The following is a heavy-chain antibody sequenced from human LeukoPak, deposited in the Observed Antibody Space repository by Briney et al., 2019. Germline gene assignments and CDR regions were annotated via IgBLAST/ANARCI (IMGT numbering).Heavy chain of an antibody. D-gene: IGHD1-1*01. Sequence: KPSETLSLTCTVSGGSIGTYYWSWIRQPPGKGLEWIGYVYDSGSTNHNPSLKSRVTISVDTSKNQFSLKLSSVTAADTAVYYCARRVYRGTFDSWGQGTLVTVSS. CDR2: VYDSGST. CDR1: GGSIGTYY. V-gene: IGHV4-59*08. J-gene: IGHJ4*02. CDR3: ARRVYRGTFDS.